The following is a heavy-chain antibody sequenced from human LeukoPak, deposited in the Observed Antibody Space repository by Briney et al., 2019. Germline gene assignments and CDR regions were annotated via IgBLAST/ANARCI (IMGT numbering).Heavy chain of an antibody. CDR2: IYYSRST. D-gene: IGHD3-16*01. J-gene: IGHJ6*04. CDR1: GGSISSYY. V-gene: IGHV4-59*01. CDR3: ARDAYVSYYYYGMDV. Sequence: SETLSLTCTVSGGSISSYYWSWIRQPPGKGLEWIGYIYYSRSTNYNPSLKSRVTISVDTSKNQFSLKLTSVTAADTAVYYCARDAYVSYYYYGMDVWGKGTTVTVSS.